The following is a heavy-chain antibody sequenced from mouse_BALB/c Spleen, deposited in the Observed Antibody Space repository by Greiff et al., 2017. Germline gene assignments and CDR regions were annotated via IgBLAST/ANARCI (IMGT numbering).Heavy chain of an antibody. CDR1: GYTFTDYA. J-gene: IGHJ4*01. D-gene: IGHD2-10*02. CDR3: ARGEYGNYYYAMDY. Sequence: QVQLQQSGAELVRPGVSVKISCKGSGYTFTDYAMHWVKQSHAKSLEWIGVISTYYGDASYNQKFKGKATMTVDKSSSTAYMELARLTSEDSAIYYCARGEYGNYYYAMDYWGQGTSVTVSS. CDR2: ISTYYGDA. V-gene: IGHV1S137*01.